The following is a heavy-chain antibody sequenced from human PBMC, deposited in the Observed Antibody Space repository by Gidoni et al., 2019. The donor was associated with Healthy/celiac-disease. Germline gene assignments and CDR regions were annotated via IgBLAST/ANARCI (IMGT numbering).Heavy chain of an antibody. J-gene: IGHJ4*02. CDR2: IYHSGST. V-gene: IGHV4-38-2*01. CDR3: ASGSSSSFDY. Sequence: QVQLQESGPGLVKPSETLSLTCAVSGYSISSGYYWGWIRQPPGKGLEWIGSIYHSGSTYYNPSLKSRVTISVDTSKNQFSLKLSSVTAADTAVYYCASGSSSSFDYWGQGTLVTVSS. CDR1: GYSISSGYY. D-gene: IGHD6-6*01.